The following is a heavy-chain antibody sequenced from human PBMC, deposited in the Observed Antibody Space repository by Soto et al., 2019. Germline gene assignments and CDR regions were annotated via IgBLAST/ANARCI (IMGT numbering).Heavy chain of an antibody. D-gene: IGHD6-19*01. J-gene: IGHJ4*02. CDR3: ARQGIAVAEGFDY. Sequence: SETLSLTCTVSGGSISSSSYYWGWIRQPPGKGLEWIGSNYYRGSTYYNPSLKSRVTISVDTSKNQFSLKLSSVTAADTAVYYCARQGIAVAEGFDYWGQGTLVTVSS. CDR2: NYYRGST. V-gene: IGHV4-39*01. CDR1: GGSISSSSYY.